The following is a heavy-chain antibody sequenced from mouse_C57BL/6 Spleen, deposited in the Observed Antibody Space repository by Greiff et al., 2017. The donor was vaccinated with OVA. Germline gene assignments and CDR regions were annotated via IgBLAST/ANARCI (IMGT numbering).Heavy chain of an antibody. CDR2: ISSGGSYT. CDR1: GFTFSSYG. CDR3: ARQGTTAGYFDV. Sequence: EVQLQESGGDLVKPGGSLKLSCAASGFTFSSYGMSWVRQTPDKRLEWVATISSGGSYTYYPDSVKGRFTISRDNAKNTLYLQMSSLKSEDTAMYYCARQGTTAGYFDVWGTGTTVTVSS. V-gene: IGHV5-6*01. J-gene: IGHJ1*03. D-gene: IGHD1-2*01.